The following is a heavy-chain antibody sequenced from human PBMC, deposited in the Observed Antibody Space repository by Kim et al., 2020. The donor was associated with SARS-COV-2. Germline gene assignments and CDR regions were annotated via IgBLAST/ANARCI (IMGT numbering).Heavy chain of an antibody. V-gene: IGHV3-33*01. CDR1: GFTFSSYG. CDR2: IWYDGSNK. D-gene: IGHD2-2*01. CDR3: AREGGVYCSSSSCFIKDAFDI. Sequence: RGSLRLSCAASGFTFSSYGMHWVRQAPGKGLEWVAVIWYDGSNKYYADSVKGRFTISRDNSKNTLYLQMNSLRAEDTAVYYWAREGGVYCSSSSCFIKDAFDIWCQGTMVSVSS. J-gene: IGHJ3*02.